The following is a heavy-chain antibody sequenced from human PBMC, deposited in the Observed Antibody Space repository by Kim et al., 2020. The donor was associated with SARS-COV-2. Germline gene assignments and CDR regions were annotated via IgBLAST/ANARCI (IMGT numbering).Heavy chain of an antibody. CDR3: ARQLRANWFDP. D-gene: IGHD3-16*01. V-gene: IGHV4-39*01. J-gene: IGHJ5*02. CDR2: T. Sequence: TYYNPSLKSRVTISVDTSKNQFSLKLSSVTAADTAVYSCARQLRANWFDPWGQGTLVTVSS.